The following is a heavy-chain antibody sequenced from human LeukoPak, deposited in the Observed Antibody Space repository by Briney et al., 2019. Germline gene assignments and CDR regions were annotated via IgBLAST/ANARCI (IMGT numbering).Heavy chain of an antibody. CDR3: ARRTNRYGGSYYYYMDV. Sequence: GESLKISCKGSGYSFTSYWIGWVRQMPGKGLEWMGIIYPGDSDTRYSPSFQGQVTISADKSISTAYLQWSSLKASDIAMYYCARRTNRYGGSYYYYMDVWGKGTTVTVSS. CDR1: GYSFTSYW. D-gene: IGHD2-8*01. CDR2: IYPGDSDT. V-gene: IGHV5-51*01. J-gene: IGHJ6*03.